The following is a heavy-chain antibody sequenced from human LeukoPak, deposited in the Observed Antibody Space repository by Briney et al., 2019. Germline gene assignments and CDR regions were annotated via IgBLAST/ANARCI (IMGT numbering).Heavy chain of an antibody. Sequence: PSETLSLTCAVYGGSFSSYYWGWIRQPPGKGLEWIGSIYYSGSTYYNPSLKSRVTISVDTSKNQFSLKLSSVTAADTAVYYCARTYYDFWSGYYDWGQGTLVTVSS. CDR1: GGSFSSYY. CDR2: IYYSGST. CDR3: ARTYYDFWSGYYD. J-gene: IGHJ4*02. V-gene: IGHV4-39*01. D-gene: IGHD3-3*01.